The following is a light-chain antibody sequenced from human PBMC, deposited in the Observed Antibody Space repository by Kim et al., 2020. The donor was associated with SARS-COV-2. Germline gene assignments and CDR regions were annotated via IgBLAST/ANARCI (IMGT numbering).Light chain of an antibody. V-gene: IGLV1-40*01. Sequence: RVTISCTGSSSNIGAGYDVNWYQQLPGTAPKLLIYGNSHRPSGVPDRFSGSKSGTSASLAITGLQAEDEADYYCQSYDSSLSGYVFGTGTKVTVL. CDR3: QSYDSSLSGYV. J-gene: IGLJ1*01. CDR2: GNS. CDR1: SSNIGAGYD.